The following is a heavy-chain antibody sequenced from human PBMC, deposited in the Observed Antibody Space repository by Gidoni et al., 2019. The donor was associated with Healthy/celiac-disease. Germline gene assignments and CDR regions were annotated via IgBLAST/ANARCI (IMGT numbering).Heavy chain of an antibody. J-gene: IGHJ4*02. Sequence: GKGLEWVAVIWYDGSNKYYADSVKGRFTISRDNSKNTLYLQMNSLRAEDTAVYYCARRHSSGGHFFDYWGQGTLVTVSS. CDR2: IWYDGSNK. D-gene: IGHD3-22*01. V-gene: IGHV3-33*01. CDR3: ARRHSSGGHFFDY.